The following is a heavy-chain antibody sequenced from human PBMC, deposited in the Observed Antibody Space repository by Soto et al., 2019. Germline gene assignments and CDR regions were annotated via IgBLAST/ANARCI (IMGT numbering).Heavy chain of an antibody. V-gene: IGHV3-74*01. CDR1: GFTFSGDW. Sequence: EVQLVASGGGLVQPGGSLRLSCVASGFTFSGDWMHWVRQAAGKGLVWVSRINRDGTSTNYADSVKGRFTISRDNAKNTLYLQMNSLRVDDTAVYYCARGPRGLYHHEYWGQGALVTVS. CDR3: ARGPRGLYHHEY. D-gene: IGHD2-2*01. J-gene: IGHJ4*02. CDR2: INRDGTST.